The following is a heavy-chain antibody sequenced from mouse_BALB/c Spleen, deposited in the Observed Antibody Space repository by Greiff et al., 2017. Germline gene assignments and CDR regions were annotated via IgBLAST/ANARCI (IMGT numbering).Heavy chain of an antibody. CDR2: ISNLAYSI. CDR1: GFTFSDYG. V-gene: IGHV5-15*02. Sequence: EVQGVESGGGLVQPGGSRKLSCAASGFTFSDYGMAWVRQAPGKGPEWVAFISNLAYSIYYADTVTGRFTISRENAKNTLYLEMSSLRSEDTAMYYCARAPYYRYDEGAWFAYWGQGTLVTVSA. J-gene: IGHJ3*01. D-gene: IGHD2-14*01. CDR3: ARAPYYRYDEGAWFAY.